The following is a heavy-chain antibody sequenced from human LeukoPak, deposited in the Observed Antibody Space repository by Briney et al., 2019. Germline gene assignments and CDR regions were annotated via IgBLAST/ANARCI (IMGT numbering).Heavy chain of an antibody. CDR1: GFTFSSYA. CDR2: ISGSGGST. V-gene: IGHV3-23*01. J-gene: IGHJ4*02. Sequence: WVSLTLSCAASGFTFSSYAMSWVRQAPAKGLEWVSAISGSGGSTYYADSVKGRFTISRDNSKNTLYLQMNSLRAEDTAVYYCAKESMTTLEYWGQGTLVTVSS. D-gene: IGHD4-17*01. CDR3: AKESMTTLEY.